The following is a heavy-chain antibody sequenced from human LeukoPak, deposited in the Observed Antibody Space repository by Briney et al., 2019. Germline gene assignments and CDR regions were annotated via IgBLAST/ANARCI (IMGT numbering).Heavy chain of an antibody. J-gene: IGHJ4*02. V-gene: IGHV3-23*01. CDR3: AKDVVLWGGDPSYCDY. CDR2: ICGCGGST. Sequence: GASLRVSRVASRFTFSRYAMSWVRQAPGKGLEGVSAICGCGGSTYHADSVKGRFTISRDNSKNTLYLQMNSLRAEDTAVYYCAKDVVLWGGDPSYCDYWGQGTLVTVSS. CDR1: RFTFSRYA. D-gene: IGHD3-10*01.